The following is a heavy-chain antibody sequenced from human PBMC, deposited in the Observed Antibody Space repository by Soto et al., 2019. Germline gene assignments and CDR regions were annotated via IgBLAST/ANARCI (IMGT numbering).Heavy chain of an antibody. D-gene: IGHD6-19*01. CDR1: GFTFSTYA. J-gene: IGHJ2*01. CDR3: AGGMADLYWYFDL. Sequence: PASGFTFSTYAIHWVRQAPGKGLEWVAVISYDGNIKYYADSVKGRFTISRDNSKNTLYLQMNSLRTEDTAIYYCAGGMADLYWYFDLCGRGTLLTVSS. V-gene: IGHV3-30-3*01. CDR2: ISYDGNIK.